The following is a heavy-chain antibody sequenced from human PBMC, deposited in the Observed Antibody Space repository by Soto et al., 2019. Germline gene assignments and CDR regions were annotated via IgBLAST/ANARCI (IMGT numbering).Heavy chain of an antibody. D-gene: IGHD6-19*01. V-gene: IGHV4-59*01. CDR3: ARGFRSGWYGAYFDS. CDR2: IYYTGST. Sequence: QVQLQESGPGLVKPSETLSLTCTVSGGSISSFYWSWIRQSPWRGLEWIGYIYYTGSTHYNPSLKSRLTISVDTSNNQFSLRLSSVTAADTAVYFCARGFRSGWYGAYFDSWGQGTLVTVSS. CDR1: GGSISSFY. J-gene: IGHJ4*02.